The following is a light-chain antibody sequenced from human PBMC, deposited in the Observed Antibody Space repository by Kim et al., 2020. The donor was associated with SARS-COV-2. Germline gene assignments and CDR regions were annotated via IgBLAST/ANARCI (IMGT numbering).Light chain of an antibody. J-gene: IGLJ3*02. V-gene: IGLV2-14*03. CDR2: DVT. Sequence: GQSFTISCTGSNSDIGRYNYVSWYQQHPGRAPRLIIFDVTRRPPGISVRFSASKSGNTASLTISSLQADDEADYYCCSFTSRPSWVFGGGTKVTVL. CDR1: NSDIGRYNY. CDR3: CSFTSRPSWV.